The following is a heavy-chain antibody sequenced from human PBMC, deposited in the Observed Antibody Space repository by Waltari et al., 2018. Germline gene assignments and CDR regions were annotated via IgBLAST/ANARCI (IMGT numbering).Heavy chain of an antibody. Sequence: EVQLVQSGAEVKKPGESLKISCKGSGYSFTSYWIGWVRQMPGKGLEWMGIIYPGDSDTRSSPSFQGQVTISADKSISTAYLQWSSLKASDTAMYYCARHDVGATPRSYYYYMDVWGKGTTVTVSS. CDR1: GYSFTSYW. CDR3: ARHDVGATPRSYYYYMDV. CDR2: IYPGDSDT. D-gene: IGHD1-26*01. V-gene: IGHV5-51*01. J-gene: IGHJ6*03.